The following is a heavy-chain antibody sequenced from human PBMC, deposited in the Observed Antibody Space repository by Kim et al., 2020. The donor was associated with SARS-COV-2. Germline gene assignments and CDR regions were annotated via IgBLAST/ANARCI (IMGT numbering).Heavy chain of an antibody. CDR3: GRHNGDSNYAIDV. CDR1: GFAFTRDW. D-gene: IGHD3-16*01. V-gene: IGHV3-7*01. Sequence: GGSLRLSCAASGFAFTRDWMTWVRQAPGKGLEWVANIKPDGTQKYYVDSVKGRFIISRDNAKNSLYVQMNSLRAEDTALYYCGRHNGDSNYAIDVWGQGT. CDR2: IKPDGTQK. J-gene: IGHJ6*02.